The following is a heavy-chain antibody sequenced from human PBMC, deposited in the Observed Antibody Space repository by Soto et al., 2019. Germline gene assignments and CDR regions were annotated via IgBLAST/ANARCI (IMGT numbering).Heavy chain of an antibody. V-gene: IGHV1-69*01. J-gene: IGHJ6*02. D-gene: IGHD2-15*01. CDR1: GGTFSSYA. CDR2: IIPIFGTA. Sequence: VKVSCKASGGTFSSYAISWVRQAPGQGLEWMGGIIPIFGTANYAQKFQGRVTITADESTSTAYMELSSLRSEDTAVYYCATVVVVAATRGYYGMDVWGQGTTVTVSS. CDR3: ATVVVVAATRGYYGMDV.